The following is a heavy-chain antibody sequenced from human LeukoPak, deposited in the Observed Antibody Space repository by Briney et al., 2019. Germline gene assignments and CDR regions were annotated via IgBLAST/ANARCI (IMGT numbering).Heavy chain of an antibody. CDR2: IIPIFGTA. Sequence: SVKVSCKASGGTCSSYAISWVRQAPGQGLEWMGGIIPIFGTAKYAQKFQGRVTITTDESTSTAYMELSSLRSEDTAVYYCARGYNNGFDAFDIWGQGTMVTVSS. D-gene: IGHD6-19*01. CDR3: ARGYNNGFDAFDI. J-gene: IGHJ3*02. V-gene: IGHV1-69*05. CDR1: GGTCSSYA.